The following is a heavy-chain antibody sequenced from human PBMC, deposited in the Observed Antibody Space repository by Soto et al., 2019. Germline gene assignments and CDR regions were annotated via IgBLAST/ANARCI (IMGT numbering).Heavy chain of an antibody. V-gene: IGHV3-7*03. J-gene: IGHJ6*02. D-gene: IGHD3-3*01. CDR1: RLTFSPYC. CDR2: IKEDGSVK. Sequence: PGGSLRLSCEVFRLTFSPYCMTRVRQAPGKGLEWVASIKEDGSVKNYADSVKGRFTVSRDNVKRAMFLQMTSLRVDDTAVYFCARAVSSESASILDVWG. CDR3: ARAVSSESASILDV.